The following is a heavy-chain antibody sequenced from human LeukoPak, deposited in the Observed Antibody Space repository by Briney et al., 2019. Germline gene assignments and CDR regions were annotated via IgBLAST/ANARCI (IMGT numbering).Heavy chain of an antibody. CDR3: ARGRYDRSD. J-gene: IGHJ4*02. CDR2: ITRSSIYT. Sequence: GGSLRLSCAASGFTFSSYSMIWVRQAPGKGLEWVSSITRSSIYTYYADSVKGRFTISRDNAKNSLYLQMNSLRAEDTAVYYCARGRYDRSDRGQGTLVTVSS. D-gene: IGHD3-22*01. V-gene: IGHV3-21*01. CDR1: GFTFSSYS.